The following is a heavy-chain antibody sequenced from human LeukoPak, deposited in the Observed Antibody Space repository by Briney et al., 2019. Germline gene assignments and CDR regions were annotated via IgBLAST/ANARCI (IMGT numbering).Heavy chain of an antibody. V-gene: IGHV4-61*02. CDR1: GGSITSGSYY. J-gene: IGHJ5*02. CDR3: AREDRTTVTQTFDP. CDR2: IYTTGST. D-gene: IGHD4-17*01. Sequence: SETLSLTCTVSGGSITSGSYYWTWIRQPAGKGLEWIGRIYTTGSTNYKPSLKSRVTISVDASKNQFSLKLSSVTAADTAVYYCAREDRTTVTQTFDPWGQGTLVTVSS.